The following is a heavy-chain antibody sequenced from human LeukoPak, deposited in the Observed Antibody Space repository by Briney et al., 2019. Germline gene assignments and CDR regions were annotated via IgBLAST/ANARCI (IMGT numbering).Heavy chain of an antibody. J-gene: IGHJ4*02. CDR3: ARSFFDY. V-gene: IGHV3-30-3*01. CDR2: ISYHGSDK. CDR1: GFTFTNYA. Sequence: GGSLRLSCATSGFTFTNYAVHWVRQAPGKGLEWVALISYHGSDKYYADSVRGRFTISRDDSNNTVDLQMNSLRPADTAVYYCARSFFDYWGQGTLVTVSS.